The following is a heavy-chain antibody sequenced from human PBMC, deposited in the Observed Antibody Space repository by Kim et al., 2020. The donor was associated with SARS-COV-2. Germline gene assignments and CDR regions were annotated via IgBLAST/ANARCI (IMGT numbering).Heavy chain of an antibody. CDR3: ARDTTWQRDF. CDR2: IDGKTGNP. Sequence: ASVKVSCKASGYSVSGYGMNWVRQAPGQGLEWMGWIDGKTGNPTYAQDFIGRFVFSLDTSVNTAYLQIDSLKAEDTAIYYCARDTTWQRDFWGQGTLVTV. CDR1: GYSVSGYG. D-gene: IGHD6-25*01. V-gene: IGHV7-4-1*01. J-gene: IGHJ4*02.